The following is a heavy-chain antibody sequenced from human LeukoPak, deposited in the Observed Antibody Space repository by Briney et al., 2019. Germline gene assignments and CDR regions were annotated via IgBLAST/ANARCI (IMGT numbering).Heavy chain of an antibody. D-gene: IGHD1-26*01. Sequence: ASVKVSCKAPGYTFTSYDINWVRQATGQGLEWMGWMNPNSGNTGYAQKFQGRVTMTRNTSISTAYMELSSLRSEDTAVYYCARDGSYHYYYYMDVWGKGTTVTVSS. V-gene: IGHV1-8*01. CDR3: ARDGSYHYYYYMDV. CDR2: MNPNSGNT. CDR1: GYTFTSYD. J-gene: IGHJ6*03.